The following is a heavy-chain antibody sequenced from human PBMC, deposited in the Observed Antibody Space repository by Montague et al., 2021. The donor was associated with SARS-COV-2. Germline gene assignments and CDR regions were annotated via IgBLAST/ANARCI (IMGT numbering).Heavy chain of an antibody. D-gene: IGHD3-22*01. Sequence: SLRLSCAASGFTFSSYAMGWVRQAPGKGLEWVSAISGSGGSTYYADSVKGRFTISRDNSKNTLYLQMNSLRAEDTAVYYCAKGGERITMIVVVITLADFDYWGQGTLVTVSS. J-gene: IGHJ4*02. CDR2: ISGSGGST. CDR1: GFTFSSYA. CDR3: AKGGERITMIVVVITLADFDY. V-gene: IGHV3-23*01.